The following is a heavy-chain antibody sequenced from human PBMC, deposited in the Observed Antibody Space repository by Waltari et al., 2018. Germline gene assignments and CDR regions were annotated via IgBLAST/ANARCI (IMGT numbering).Heavy chain of an antibody. D-gene: IGHD2-21*02. V-gene: IGHV4-31*03. CDR3: AGPGWVVTRGAIDY. CDR2: IYDSGST. Sequence: QVQLQESGPGLVKPSQTLSLTCTVSGGSISSGGYYWSWIRQHPGKGLEWIGYIYDSGSTYYNPSLKSRVTISVDTSKNQFSLKLSSVTGADTAVYYWAGPGWVVTRGAIDYWGQGTLVTVSS. J-gene: IGHJ4*02. CDR1: GGSISSGGYY.